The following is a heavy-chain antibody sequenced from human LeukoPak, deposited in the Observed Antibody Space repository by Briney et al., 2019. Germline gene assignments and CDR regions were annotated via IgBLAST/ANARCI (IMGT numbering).Heavy chain of an antibody. Sequence: ASVKVSCKASGYTFTSYGISWVRQAPGQGLEWMGWISAYNGNTNYAQKLQGRVTITRNTSISTAYMELSSLRSEDTAVYYCARGLLYYDSSGYAYWGQGTLVTVSS. CDR1: GYTFTSYG. V-gene: IGHV1-18*01. J-gene: IGHJ4*02. CDR2: ISAYNGNT. CDR3: ARGLLYYDSSGYAY. D-gene: IGHD3-22*01.